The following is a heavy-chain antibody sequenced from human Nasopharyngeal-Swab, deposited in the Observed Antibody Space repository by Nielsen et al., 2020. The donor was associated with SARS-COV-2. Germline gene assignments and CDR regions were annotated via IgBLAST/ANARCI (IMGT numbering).Heavy chain of an antibody. V-gene: IGHV4-39*07. Sequence: SETLSLTCTVSGGSISSSSYYWGWIRQPPGKGLEWIGSIYYSGSTYYNPSLKSRVTISVDTSKNQFSLKLGSVTAADTAVYYCVGSSWYGDYYYYYYGMDVWGQGTTVTVSS. CDR3: VGSSWYGDYYYYYYGMDV. CDR1: GGSISSSSYY. J-gene: IGHJ6*02. CDR2: IYYSGST. D-gene: IGHD6-13*01.